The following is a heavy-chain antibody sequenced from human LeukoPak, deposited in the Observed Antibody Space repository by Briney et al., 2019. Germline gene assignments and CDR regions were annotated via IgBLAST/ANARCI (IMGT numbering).Heavy chain of an antibody. Sequence: SETLSLSCAVYGGSFSSYYWSWIRQPPGKGLEWIGVINHSGSTNYNPSLKSRVTISVDPSKNQFSLKLSSVTAADTAVYYCARAGYCSSTSCRDKKTDPWGQGTLVTVSS. CDR3: ARAGYCSSTSCRDKKTDP. J-gene: IGHJ5*02. V-gene: IGHV4-34*01. CDR1: GGSFSSYY. D-gene: IGHD2-2*01. CDR2: INHSGST.